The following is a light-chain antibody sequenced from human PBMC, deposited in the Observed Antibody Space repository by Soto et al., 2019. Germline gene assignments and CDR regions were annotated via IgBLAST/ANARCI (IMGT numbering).Light chain of an antibody. CDR2: DVN. CDR3: SSYAGSTTFDV. V-gene: IGLV2-8*01. CDR1: NSDVGGYNY. J-gene: IGLJ1*01. Sequence: QSVLTQPPSASGSPGQSVAISCTGTNSDVGGYNYVSWYQQHPGKAPKLMIYDVNKRPSGVPDRFSGSKSGNTASLTVSGLQAEDGADYYCSSYAGSTTFDVFGTGTKVTVL.